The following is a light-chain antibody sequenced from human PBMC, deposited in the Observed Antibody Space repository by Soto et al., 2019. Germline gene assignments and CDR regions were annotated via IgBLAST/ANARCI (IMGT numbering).Light chain of an antibody. Sequence: EIVLTQSPATLSVSPGDRVTLSCRASQSVGSALAWCQQKPGQPPRLLILGASTRATGIPARFGGSGSGTEFTLTISTLQSEDFAVYYCQHYSNWLTFGGGTKVEIK. CDR3: QHYSNWLT. CDR1: QSVGSA. CDR2: GAS. V-gene: IGKV3-15*01. J-gene: IGKJ4*01.